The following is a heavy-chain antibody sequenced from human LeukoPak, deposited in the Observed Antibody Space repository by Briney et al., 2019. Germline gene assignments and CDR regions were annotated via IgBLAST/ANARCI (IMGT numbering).Heavy chain of an antibody. D-gene: IGHD6-6*01. CDR1: GFTFSSFW. CDR2: KKQDGSEK. J-gene: IGHJ4*02. V-gene: IGHV3-7*03. CDR3: ARDLSI. Sequence: GGSLRLSCAASGFTFSSFWMSWVRQAPGKGLAWVTNKKQDGSEKYFVDSVKGRFTISRDNSKNTLYLQMNSLRAEDTAVYYCARDLSIGGQGTLVTVSS.